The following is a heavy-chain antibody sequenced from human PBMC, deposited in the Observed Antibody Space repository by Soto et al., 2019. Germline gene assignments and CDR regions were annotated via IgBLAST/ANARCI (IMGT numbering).Heavy chain of an antibody. CDR2: IYYSGST. CDR3: ARVSVAQGTYYYYGMDV. Sequence: TLSLTCTVSGGSISSGDYYWSWIRQPPGKGLEWIGYIYYSGSTYYNPSLKSRVTISVDTSKNQFSLKLSSVTAADTAVYYCARVSVAQGTYYYYGMDVWGQGTTVTVSS. D-gene: IGHD1-1*01. J-gene: IGHJ6*02. V-gene: IGHV4-30-4*01. CDR1: GGSISSGDYY.